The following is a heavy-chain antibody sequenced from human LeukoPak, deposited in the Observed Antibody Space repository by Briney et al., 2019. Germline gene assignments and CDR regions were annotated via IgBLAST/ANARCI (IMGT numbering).Heavy chain of an antibody. CDR1: GGSISSYY. V-gene: IGHV4-59*01. J-gene: IGHJ4*02. CDR3: ARGVYIAAAQHGY. Sequence: SETLSLTCTVSGGSISSYYWSWIRQPPGKGLEWIGYIYYSGTTNYNPSLKSRVTISVDTSKNQFSLKLSSVTAADTAVYYCARGVYIAAAQHGYWGQGTLVTVSS. D-gene: IGHD6-13*01. CDR2: IYYSGTT.